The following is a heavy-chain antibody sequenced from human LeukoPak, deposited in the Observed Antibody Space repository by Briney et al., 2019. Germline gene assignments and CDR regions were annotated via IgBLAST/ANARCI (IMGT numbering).Heavy chain of an antibody. V-gene: IGHV5-51*01. CDR1: GFSFTSYW. CDR2: MYPGDSGT. D-gene: IGHD6-13*01. J-gene: IGHJ4*02. Sequence: GESLKISCKGSGFSFTSYWIGWVGQLPGKCLEWMAVMYPGDSGTSYSASFEGQVTISADTSISTAYLQWGSLKASDTAIYYCARLGGFAAAGSADYWGQGTLVTVSS. CDR3: ARLGGFAAAGSADY.